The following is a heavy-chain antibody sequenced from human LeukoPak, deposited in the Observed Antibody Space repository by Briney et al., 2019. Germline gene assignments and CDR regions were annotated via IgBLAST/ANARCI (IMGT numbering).Heavy chain of an antibody. CDR1: GASITSGNYY. Sequence: SQTLSLTCTVSGASITSGNYYWSWIRQPAGKGLEWIGRIHTTGSTNYNPSLKSRVTISLATSKDQISLKLSSVTAADTAVYYCARSGTALFGVVIISAFDIWGQGTMVTVSS. CDR2: IHTTGST. V-gene: IGHV4-61*02. J-gene: IGHJ3*02. D-gene: IGHD3-3*01. CDR3: ARSGTALFGVVIISAFDI.